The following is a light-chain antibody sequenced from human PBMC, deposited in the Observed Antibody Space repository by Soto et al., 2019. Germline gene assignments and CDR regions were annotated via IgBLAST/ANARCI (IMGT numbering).Light chain of an antibody. V-gene: IGKV3-20*01. CDR2: GAS. J-gene: IGKJ1*01. CDR1: QSVSSSS. CDR3: QQYGSSPLT. Sequence: EIVLTRSPGTLSLSPGERATLSCRASQSVSSSSLAWYQHQPGQAPRLLVYGASSRATGIPDRFSGSGSGTDFTLTISRLEPEDFDLHYCQQYGSSPLTFGQGTQVDIX.